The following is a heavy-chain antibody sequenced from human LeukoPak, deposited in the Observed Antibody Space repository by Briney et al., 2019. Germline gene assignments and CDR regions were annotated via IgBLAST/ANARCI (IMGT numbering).Heavy chain of an antibody. CDR1: GFTFSSYG. V-gene: IGHV3-33*01. Sequence: GGSLRLSCAASGFTFSSYGMHWVRQAPGKGLEWVAVIWYDGSNKYYADSVKGRFTISRDNSKNTLYLQMNSLRAEDTAVYYCARDLNWGDFDYWGQGTLVTVSS. J-gene: IGHJ4*02. CDR2: IWYDGSNK. D-gene: IGHD7-27*01. CDR3: ARDLNWGDFDY.